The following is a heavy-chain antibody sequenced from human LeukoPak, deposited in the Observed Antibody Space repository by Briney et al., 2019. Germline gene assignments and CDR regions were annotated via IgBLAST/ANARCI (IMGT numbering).Heavy chain of an antibody. Sequence: SETLSLTCTVSGGSISSYYWSWIRQPPGKGLEWIGYIYYSGSTNYNPSLKSRVTISVDTSKNQFSLKLSSVTAADTAVYYCARDSSSWTADAFDIWGQGTMVTVSS. CDR2: IYYSGST. CDR3: ARDSSSWTADAFDI. D-gene: IGHD6-13*01. CDR1: GGSISSYY. J-gene: IGHJ3*02. V-gene: IGHV4-59*01.